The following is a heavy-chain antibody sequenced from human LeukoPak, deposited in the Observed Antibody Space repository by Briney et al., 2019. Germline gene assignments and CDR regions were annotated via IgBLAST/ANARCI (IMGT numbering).Heavy chain of an antibody. CDR2: ISSNGGST. CDR3: ARVGYTSYYYYGMDV. Sequence: GGSLRLSCAASGFTFSSYAMHWVRQAPGKGLEYVSAISSNGGSTYYANSVKGRFTISRGNSKNTLYLQMGSLRAEDMAVYYCARVGYTSYYYYGMDVWGQGTTVTVSS. CDR1: GFTFSSYA. J-gene: IGHJ6*02. D-gene: IGHD6-13*01. V-gene: IGHV3-64*01.